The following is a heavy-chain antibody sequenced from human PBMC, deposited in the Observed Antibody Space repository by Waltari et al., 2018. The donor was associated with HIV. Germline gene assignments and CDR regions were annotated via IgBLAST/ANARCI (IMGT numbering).Heavy chain of an antibody. J-gene: IGHJ4*02. V-gene: IGHV3-48*04. D-gene: IGHD1-1*01. CDR3: ARTTHGIDF. Sequence: EVQLVESGGGLVQPGGSLRLSCVASGFTFSSYNMNWVRQAPGKGLEWLSYITRSGYTIYYADSVEGRFTVSRDNAKNSLYLQMNSLRAEDTAVYYCARTTHGIDFWGQGTLVTVSS. CDR2: ITRSGYTI. CDR1: GFTFSSYN.